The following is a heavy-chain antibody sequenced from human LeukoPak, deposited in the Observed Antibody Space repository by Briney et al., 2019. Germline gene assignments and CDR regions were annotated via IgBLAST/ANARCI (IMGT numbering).Heavy chain of an antibody. J-gene: IGHJ5*02. CDR3: ARGKGLLWFGELFGQYNWFDP. Sequence: SETLSLTCAVYGGSFSGYYWSWIRQPPGKGLEWIGEINHSGSTNYNPSLKSRVTISVDTSKNQFSLKLSSVTAADTAVYYCARGKGLLWFGELFGQYNWFDPWAREPWSPSPQ. CDR1: GGSFSGYY. D-gene: IGHD3-10*01. V-gene: IGHV4-34*01. CDR2: INHSGST.